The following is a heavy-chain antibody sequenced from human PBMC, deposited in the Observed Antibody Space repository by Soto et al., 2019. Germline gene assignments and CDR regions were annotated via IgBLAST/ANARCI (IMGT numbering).Heavy chain of an antibody. CDR2: ISGSGGST. J-gene: IGHJ4*02. D-gene: IGHD5-12*01. CDR3: AKDLTMYSGYDPYYFDY. CDR1: GFTFSSYA. V-gene: IGHV3-23*01. Sequence: GGSLRLSCAASGFTFSSYAMSWVRQAPGKGLEWVSAISGSGGSTYYADSVKGRFTISRDNSKNTLYLQMNSLRAEDTAVYYCAKDLTMYSGYDPYYFDYWGQGTLVTVSS.